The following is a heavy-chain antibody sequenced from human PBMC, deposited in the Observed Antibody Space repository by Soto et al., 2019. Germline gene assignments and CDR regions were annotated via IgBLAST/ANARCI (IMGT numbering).Heavy chain of an antibody. CDR2: IFYSGNT. CDR1: GGSISNYY. Sequence: SETLSLTCTVSGGSISNYYWSWIRQPPGKGLEWIGNIFYSGNTNYNPSLKSRVTISVDASKNQFSLKLSSVTAADTAVYYCARAGHSSSSEGANWFDPWGQGTLVTVSS. CDR3: ARAGHSSSSEGANWFDP. D-gene: IGHD6-6*01. J-gene: IGHJ5*02. V-gene: IGHV4-59*01.